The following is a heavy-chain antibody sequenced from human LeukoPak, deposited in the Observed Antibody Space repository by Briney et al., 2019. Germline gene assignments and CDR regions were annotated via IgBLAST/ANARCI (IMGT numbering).Heavy chain of an antibody. CDR1: GYTFTSYG. Sequence: GASVTVSCTASGYTFTSYGISWVRQAPGQGLEWMGWISAYNGNTNYAQKLQGRVTMTTDTYTSTAYMELRSLRSDDTAVYYCARDRIAVAGISWYFDLWGRGTLVTVSS. J-gene: IGHJ2*01. CDR3: ARDRIAVAGISWYFDL. D-gene: IGHD6-19*01. CDR2: ISAYNGNT. V-gene: IGHV1-18*01.